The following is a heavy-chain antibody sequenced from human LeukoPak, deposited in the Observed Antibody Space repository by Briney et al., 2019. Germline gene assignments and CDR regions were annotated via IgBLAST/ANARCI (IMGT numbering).Heavy chain of an antibody. D-gene: IGHD4-17*01. CDR1: GGSIDSSSYY. V-gene: IGHV4-39*07. CDR3: ARDLGYGEFDY. J-gene: IGHJ4*02. CDR2: INHSGST. Sequence: SETLSLTCTVSGGSIDSSSYYWGWIRQPPGKGLEWIGEINHSGSTDYNPSLKSRVTISVDTSKNQFSLKLSSVTAADTAVYYCARDLGYGEFDYWGQGTLVTVSS.